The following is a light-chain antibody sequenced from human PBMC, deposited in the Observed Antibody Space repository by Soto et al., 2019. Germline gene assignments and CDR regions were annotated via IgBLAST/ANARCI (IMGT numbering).Light chain of an antibody. Sequence: QSVLTQPASVSGSPGQSITISCIGTSSDVGGYKYVSWYQQQPGKAPKLLIYEVSNRPSGVSNRFSGSKSGNTASLTISGLQADDEADYYCSSFTSTTTYVIFGGGTKVTVL. CDR3: SSFTSTTTYVI. CDR2: EVS. V-gene: IGLV2-14*03. J-gene: IGLJ2*01. CDR1: SSDVGGYKY.